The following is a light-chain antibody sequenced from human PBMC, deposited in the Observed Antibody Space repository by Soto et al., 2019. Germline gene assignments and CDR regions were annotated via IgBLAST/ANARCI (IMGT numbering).Light chain of an antibody. CDR1: QSVTSDY. Sequence: EIVLTQSPGTLSLSPGERATLSCRASQSVTSDYLAWYQQKPGQAPRLLIYDASTRATGIPARFSGSGSGTDFTLTISRLEPEDFAVYYCQQYGSSPTFGQGTKVDIK. J-gene: IGKJ1*01. CDR2: DAS. CDR3: QQYGSSPT. V-gene: IGKV3-20*01.